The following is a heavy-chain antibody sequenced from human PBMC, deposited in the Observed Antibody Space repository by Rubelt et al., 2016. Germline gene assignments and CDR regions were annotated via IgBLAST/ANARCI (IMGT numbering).Heavy chain of an antibody. J-gene: IGHJ6*02. Sequence: EVQLVESGGGLVQPGGSLRLSCAASGFTVSSNYMSWVRQAPGKGLEWVSVIYSGGSTYYADSVKGRFTISRHNSKNTLYLQMNSLRAEDTAVYYCAREFQEQLAPYYYYGMDVWGQGTTVTVSS. CDR1: GFTVSSNY. CDR2: IYSGGST. D-gene: IGHD1-26*01. CDR3: AREFQEQLAPYYYYGMDV. V-gene: IGHV3-53*04.